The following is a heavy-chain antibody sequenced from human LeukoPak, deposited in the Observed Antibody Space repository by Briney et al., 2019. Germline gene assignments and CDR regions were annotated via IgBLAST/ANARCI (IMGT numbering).Heavy chain of an antibody. J-gene: IGHJ4*02. Sequence: ASVKVSCKASGYTFTGYYMHWVRQAPGQGLEWMGWINPNSGGTNYAQKFQGRVTMTRDTSISTAYMELSRLRSDDTAVYYCARAGELVPAAIQEYYFDYWGQGTLVTVSS. D-gene: IGHD2-2*02. CDR2: INPNSGGT. CDR1: GYTFTGYY. V-gene: IGHV1-2*02. CDR3: ARAGELVPAAIQEYYFDY.